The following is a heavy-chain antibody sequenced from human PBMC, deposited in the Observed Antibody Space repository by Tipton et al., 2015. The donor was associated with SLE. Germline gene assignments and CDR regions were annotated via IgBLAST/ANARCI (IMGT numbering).Heavy chain of an antibody. D-gene: IGHD4-17*01. CDR3: ARGGPDYGDYFADAFDI. J-gene: IGHJ3*02. Sequence: VQSGAGVNTPGASLKVSCKASGYTFSDYYIHWVRQAPGQGLEWLGILSPSSGNAAYSQKFQGRFSMTSDTYTSTVHMEVSSLRSEDTAVYYCARGGPDYGDYFADAFDIWGQGTVVTVSS. CDR2: LSPSSGNA. V-gene: IGHV1-46*01. CDR1: GYTFSDYY.